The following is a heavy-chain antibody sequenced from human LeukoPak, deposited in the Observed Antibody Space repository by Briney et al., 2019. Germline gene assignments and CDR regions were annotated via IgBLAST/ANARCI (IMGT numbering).Heavy chain of an antibody. Sequence: SQTLSLTCAISGDSVSSNTAAWYWIRQPPSRGLEWLGRTYYRSRWYYEYAVSVRSRITFNADTSKNHFSLQLNSVTPDDTAVYYCARDPSGDQGLDSWGQGTLVTVSS. V-gene: IGHV6-1*01. CDR2: TYYRSRWYY. CDR3: ARDPSGDQGLDS. CDR1: GDSVSSNTAA. D-gene: IGHD3-10*01. J-gene: IGHJ4*02.